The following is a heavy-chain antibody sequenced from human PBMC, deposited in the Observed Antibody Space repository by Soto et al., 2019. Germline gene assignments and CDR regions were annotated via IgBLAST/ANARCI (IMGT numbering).Heavy chain of an antibody. Sequence: GGSLRLSCAASGFTFSSYGMHWVRQAPGKGLEWVAVISYDGSNKYYADSVKGRFTISRDNSKNTLYLQMNSLRAEDTAVYYCAKDRVIAAAVFWFDPWGQGTLVTVPQ. V-gene: IGHV3-30*18. D-gene: IGHD6-13*01. CDR2: ISYDGSNK. CDR1: GFTFSSYG. J-gene: IGHJ5*02. CDR3: AKDRVIAAAVFWFDP.